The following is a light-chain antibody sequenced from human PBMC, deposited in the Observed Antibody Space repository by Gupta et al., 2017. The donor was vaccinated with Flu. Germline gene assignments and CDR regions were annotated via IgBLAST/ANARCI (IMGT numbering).Light chain of an antibody. V-gene: IGKV1-39*01. J-gene: IGKJ4*01. CDR1: KSISSF. CDR3: QQSHRSPT. Sequence: VGDSVTIACRASKSISSFLNWYQQRPGNAPKLLISGASTLQSGVPSRFSGSGFGTDFTLTITSLQPEDFATYYCQQSHRSPTFGGGTRVDIK. CDR2: GAS.